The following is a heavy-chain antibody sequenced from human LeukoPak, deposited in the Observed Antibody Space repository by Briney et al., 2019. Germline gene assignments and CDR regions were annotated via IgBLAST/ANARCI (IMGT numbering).Heavy chain of an antibody. CDR1: GGSISSGGYY. J-gene: IGHJ4*02. CDR3: ASDGFKAGFDY. V-gene: IGHV4-30-2*01. D-gene: IGHD3-10*01. Sequence: SETLSLTCTVSGGSISSGGYYWSWIRQPPEKGLEWIGYIYHSGSTYYNPSLKSRVTISVDRSKNQFSLKLSSVTAADTAVYYCASDGFKAGFDYWGQGTLVTVSS. CDR2: IYHSGST.